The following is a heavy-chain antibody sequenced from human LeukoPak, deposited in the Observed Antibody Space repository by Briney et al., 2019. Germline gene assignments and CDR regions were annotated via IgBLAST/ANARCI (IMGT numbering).Heavy chain of an antibody. CDR1: GGSISSYY. CDR3: ARDARPPQGYCSSTSCLNWFDP. CDR2: IYYSRST. D-gene: IGHD2-2*01. V-gene: IGHV4-59*01. Sequence: KTSETLSLTCTVSGGSISSYYWSWIRQPPGKGLEWIGYIYYSRSTDYNPSLKSRVTISVDTSKNQFSLKLSSVTAADTAVYYCARDARPPQGYCSSTSCLNWFDPWGQGTLVTVSS. J-gene: IGHJ5*02.